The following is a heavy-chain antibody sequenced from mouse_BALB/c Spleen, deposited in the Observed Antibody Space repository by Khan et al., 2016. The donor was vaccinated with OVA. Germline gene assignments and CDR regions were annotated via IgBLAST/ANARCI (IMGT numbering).Heavy chain of an antibody. CDR1: GYSITSDYA. V-gene: IGHV3-2*02. J-gene: IGHJ3*01. CDR2: ISYSGST. Sequence: VQLQQSGPGLVKPSQSLSLTCTVTGYSITSDYAWNWIRQFPGNKLEWMGYISYSGSTNYNPSLKSRISITRDTSKNQFFLNLNSVTTEDTATYYCARWFTYWGQGTLVTVSA. CDR3: ARWFTY.